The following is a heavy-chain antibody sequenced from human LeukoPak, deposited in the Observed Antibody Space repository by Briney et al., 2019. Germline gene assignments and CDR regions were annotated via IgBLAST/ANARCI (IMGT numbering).Heavy chain of an antibody. Sequence: PSETLSLTCAVYGGSFSGYYWSWIRQPPGKGLEWIGEINHSGSTNYNPSLESRVTISVDTSKNQFSLKLSSMTAADTAVYYCALCAEGAFDIWGQGTMVTVSS. V-gene: IGHV4-34*01. CDR1: GGSFSGYY. D-gene: IGHD3-16*01. CDR3: ALCAEGAFDI. CDR2: INHSGST. J-gene: IGHJ3*02.